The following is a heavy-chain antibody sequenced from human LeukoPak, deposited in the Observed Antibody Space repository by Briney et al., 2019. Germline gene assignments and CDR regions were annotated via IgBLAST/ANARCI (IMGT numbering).Heavy chain of an antibody. V-gene: IGHV4-4*02. CDR3: ARVAYYSDRSAFAFFDY. CDR1: LDSTTSNF. CDR2: IHRSGSP. D-gene: IGHD3-22*01. J-gene: IGHJ4*02. Sequence: SETLSLTCTVSLDSTTSNFWSWVRQPPGKGLEWIGEIHRSGSPNYNPSLQSRVTISIDRSRNQIVLELSSVTAADTAVYYCARVAYYSDRSAFAFFDYWGRGTLVTVSS.